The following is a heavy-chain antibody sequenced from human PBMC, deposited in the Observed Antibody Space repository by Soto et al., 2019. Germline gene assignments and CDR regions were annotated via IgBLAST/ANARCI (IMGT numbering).Heavy chain of an antibody. CDR1: GYTFTSYD. V-gene: IGHV1-8*01. D-gene: IGHD2-21*01. J-gene: IGHJ6*01. Sequence: QVQLVQSGAEVKKPGASVKVSCKASGYTFTSYDINWVRQATGQGLEWMGWMNPNSGNTGYAHKFQGRVTMTRTTSISTTYMGMSSLRSEDTAVYYCARDRVGPSFRNYYNNGMDFWVHGTTVTVS. CDR3: ARDRVGPSFRNYYNNGMDF. CDR2: MNPNSGNT.